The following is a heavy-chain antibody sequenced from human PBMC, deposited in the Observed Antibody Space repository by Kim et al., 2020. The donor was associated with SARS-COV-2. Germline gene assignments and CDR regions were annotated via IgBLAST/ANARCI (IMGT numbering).Heavy chain of an antibody. J-gene: IGHJ3*02. D-gene: IGHD3-22*01. CDR3: AREGYDSSGYYWDAFDI. Sequence: VKGRFTISRDNAKNSMYLQMNSLRDVDTAVYYCAREGYDSSGYYWDAFDIWGQGTMVTVSS. V-gene: IGHV3-48*02.